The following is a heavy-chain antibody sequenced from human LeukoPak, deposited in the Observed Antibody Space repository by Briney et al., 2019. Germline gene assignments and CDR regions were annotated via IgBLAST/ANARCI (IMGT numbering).Heavy chain of an antibody. D-gene: IGHD6-13*01. CDR2: VTNSGGST. CDR1: GFTFSTYD. CDR3: AKGGSQQLVFCYFDY. J-gene: IGHJ4*02. V-gene: IGHV3-23*01. Sequence: GGSLRLSCTVSGFTFSTYDMSWVRLTPGKGPEWVSTVTNSGGSTYYADSVEGRFTISRDNSKNTLYLQMNSLRAEDTAVYYCAKGGSQQLVFCYFDYWGQGTLVTVSS.